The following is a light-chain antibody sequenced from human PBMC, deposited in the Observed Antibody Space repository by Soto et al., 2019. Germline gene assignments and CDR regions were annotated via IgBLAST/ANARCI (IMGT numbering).Light chain of an antibody. CDR3: ESGAETRDGLYG. V-gene: IGLV1-44*01. Sequence: QSVLTQPPSVSGTPGQSGTISCSGSSSNVAIKPVTWYQLIPEAAPRLLIYETDRRSSGVPDRFSASKSGTSASLAISGLTSEGEAEYYCESGAETRDGLYGLGNGTKRPVL. J-gene: IGLJ1*01. CDR2: ETD. CDR1: SSNVAIKP.